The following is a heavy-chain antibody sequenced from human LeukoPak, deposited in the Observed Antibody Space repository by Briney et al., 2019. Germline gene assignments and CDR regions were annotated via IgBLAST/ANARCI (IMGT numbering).Heavy chain of an antibody. D-gene: IGHD2-2*01. CDR2: INSDGSWT. J-gene: IGHJ4*02. Sequence: GGSLRLSCAASGNYRMHWVRQASGKGLVWVSHINSDGSWTSYADSVKGRFTVSKDNAKNTVYLQMNNLRAEDTAVYYCVSFYETYWGRGTLVTVSS. V-gene: IGHV3-74*01. CDR3: VSFYETY. CDR1: GNYR.